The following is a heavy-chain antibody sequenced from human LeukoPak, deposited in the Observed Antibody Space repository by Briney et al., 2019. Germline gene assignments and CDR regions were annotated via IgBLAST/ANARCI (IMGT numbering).Heavy chain of an antibody. Sequence: SETLSLTCTVSGGSISSSSYYWGWIRQPPGKGLEWIGSIYYSGSTYYNPSLKSRVTISVDTSKNQFSLKLSSVTAADTAVYYCARLGDGYYFIDYWGQGTLVTVSS. CDR2: IYYSGST. J-gene: IGHJ4*02. D-gene: IGHD3-22*01. CDR1: GGSISSSSYY. V-gene: IGHV4-39*01. CDR3: ARLGDGYYFIDY.